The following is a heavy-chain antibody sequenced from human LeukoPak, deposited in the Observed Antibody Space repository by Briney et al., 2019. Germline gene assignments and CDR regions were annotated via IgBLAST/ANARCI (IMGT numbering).Heavy chain of an antibody. CDR1: GFTFSSYA. J-gene: IGHJ4*02. CDR2: ISGSGGST. Sequence: GGSLRLSCAASGFTFSSYAMSWVRQAPGKGLEWVSAISGSGGSTYYADSVKGRFTISRDNSKNTLYLQMNSLRAEDTAVYYCAKDLEVRSYYDSLTGTYFDYWGQGTLVTVSS. V-gene: IGHV3-23*01. CDR3: AKDLEVRSYYDSLTGTYFDY. D-gene: IGHD3-9*01.